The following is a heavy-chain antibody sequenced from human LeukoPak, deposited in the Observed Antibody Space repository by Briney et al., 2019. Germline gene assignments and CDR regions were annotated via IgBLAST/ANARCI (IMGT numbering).Heavy chain of an antibody. J-gene: IGHJ6*02. D-gene: IGHD5-12*01. CDR3: ARYETRDSGHDYYYGMDV. CDR2: INPNSGGT. CDR1: GYTFTGYY. Sequence: GASVKVSCKASGYTFTGYYIHWVRQAPGQGLEWMGWINPNSGGTNYAQKFQGRVTMTRDTSISTAYMELSRLRSDDTAVYYCARYETRDSGHDYYYGMDVWGQGTTVTVSS. V-gene: IGHV1-2*02.